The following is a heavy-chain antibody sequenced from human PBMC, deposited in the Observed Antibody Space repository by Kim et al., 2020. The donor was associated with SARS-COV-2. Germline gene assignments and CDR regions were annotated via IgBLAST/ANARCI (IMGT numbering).Heavy chain of an antibody. D-gene: IGHD1-26*01. Sequence: GGSLRLSCTASGFTFGDYAMSWVRRAPGKGLEWVSFIRTKTYGGTTEYVASVKGRFTISRDDSKSIVYLQLSSLKTEDTAVYFCTRDRGGSYSGYLDYWGQGTLVTVSS. CDR1: GFTFGDYA. CDR3: TRDRGGSYSGYLDY. CDR2: IRTKTYGGTT. V-gene: IGHV3-49*04. J-gene: IGHJ4*02.